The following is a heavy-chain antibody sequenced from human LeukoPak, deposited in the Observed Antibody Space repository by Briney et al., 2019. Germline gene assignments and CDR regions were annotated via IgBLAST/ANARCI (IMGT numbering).Heavy chain of an antibody. D-gene: IGHD3-22*01. CDR2: ISAYNGNT. J-gene: IGHJ4*02. V-gene: IGHV1-18*01. Sequence: ASVKVSFKASGYAFTSYGISWVRQAPGQGLEWMGWISAYNGNTNYAQKLQGRVTMTTDTSTSTAYMELRSLRSDDTAVYYCARDRRYYYDSGAYTGDYWGQGTLVTVSS. CDR3: ARDRRYYYDSGAYTGDY. CDR1: GYAFTSYG.